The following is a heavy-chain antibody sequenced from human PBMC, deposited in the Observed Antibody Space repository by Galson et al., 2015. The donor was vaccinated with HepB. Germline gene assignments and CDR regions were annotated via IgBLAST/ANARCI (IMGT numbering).Heavy chain of an antibody. CDR1: GFTVSSNY. D-gene: IGHD3-22*01. CDR2: IYSGGST. J-gene: IGHJ3*02. Sequence: SLRLSCAASGFTVSSNYMSWVRQAPGKGLEWVSVIYSGGSTYYADSVKGRFTISRDNSKNTLYLQMNSLRAEDTAVYYCARIGDYYDSSGYYYAFDIWGQGTMVTVSS. V-gene: IGHV3-53*01. CDR3: ARIGDYYDSSGYYYAFDI.